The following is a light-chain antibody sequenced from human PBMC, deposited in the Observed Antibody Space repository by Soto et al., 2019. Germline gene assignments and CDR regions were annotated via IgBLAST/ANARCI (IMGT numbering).Light chain of an antibody. CDR3: SSYAGSKNLL. Sequence: QSVLTQPPSASGSPGQSVTISCTGTNSDIANYNEVSWYQQHPGKAPKLIIFDVNKRPSGVPDRFSGSKSGNTASLTVSGLQAEDEADYFCSSYAGSKNLLFGGGTKLTVL. V-gene: IGLV2-8*01. CDR2: DVN. J-gene: IGLJ2*01. CDR1: NSDIANYNE.